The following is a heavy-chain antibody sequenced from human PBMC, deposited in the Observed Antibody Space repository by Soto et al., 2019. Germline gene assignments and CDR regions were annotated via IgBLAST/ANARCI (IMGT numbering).Heavy chain of an antibody. CDR2: IYYSGTP. D-gene: IGHD3-10*01. CDR1: GGSIITYF. Sequence: PSETLSLTCTVSGGSIITYFWSWIRQPPGKGLEWIGYIYYSGTPNYNPSLKSRVTISVDTSKNQFSLKLSSVTAADTAVYYCASSLYYGSGSPTLDFDYWGQGTLVTVSS. V-gene: IGHV4-59*01. J-gene: IGHJ4*02. CDR3: ASSLYYGSGSPTLDFDY.